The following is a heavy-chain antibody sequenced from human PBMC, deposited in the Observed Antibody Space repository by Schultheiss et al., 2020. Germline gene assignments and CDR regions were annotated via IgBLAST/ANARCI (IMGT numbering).Heavy chain of an antibody. J-gene: IGHJ2*01. Sequence: GESLKISCKGSGYSFTSYWIGWVRQMPGKGLEWMGIIYPGDSDTRYSPSFQGQVTISADKSISTAYLQWSSLKASDTAMYYCARLPYLRPLGGWYFDLWGRGTLVTVSS. CDR3: ARLPYLRPLGGWYFDL. CDR2: IYPGDSDT. D-gene: IGHD4-17*01. V-gene: IGHV5-51*01. CDR1: GYSFTSYW.